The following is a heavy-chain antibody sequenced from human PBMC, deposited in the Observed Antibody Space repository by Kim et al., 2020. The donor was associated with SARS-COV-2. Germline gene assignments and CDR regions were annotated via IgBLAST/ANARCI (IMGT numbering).Heavy chain of an antibody. J-gene: IGHJ4*02. CDR1: GFTFSSYS. V-gene: IGHV3-21*01. Sequence: GGSLRLSCAASGFTFSSYSMNWVRQAPGKGLEWVSSISSSSSYIYYADSVKGRFTISRDNAKNSLYLQMNSLRAEDTAVYYCARDLNRRSGTQIDYWGQGTLVTVSS. CDR2: ISSSSSYI. CDR3: ARDLNRRSGTQIDY.